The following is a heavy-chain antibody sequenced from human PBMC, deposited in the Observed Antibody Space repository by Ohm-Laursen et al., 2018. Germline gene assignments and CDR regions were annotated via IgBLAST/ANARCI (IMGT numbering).Heavy chain of an antibody. J-gene: IGHJ2*01. V-gene: IGHV1-8*02. CDR3: ARMGPQQPHWYFDL. CDR2: MNPNSGNT. CDR1: GYTFTSYG. Sequence: ASVKVSCKASGYTFTSYGISWVRQATGQGLEWMGWMNPNSGNTGYAQKFQGRVTMTRNTSINTAYMELSSLRSEDTAVYYCARMGPQQPHWYFDLWGRGTLVTVSS. D-gene: IGHD1/OR15-1a*01.